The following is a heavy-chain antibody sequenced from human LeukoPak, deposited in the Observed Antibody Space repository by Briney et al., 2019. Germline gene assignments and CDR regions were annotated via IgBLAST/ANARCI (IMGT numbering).Heavy chain of an antibody. CDR2: INTNTGNP. CDR3: ARDLVPAAIPHWFDP. D-gene: IGHD2-2*02. Sequence: ALVKVSCKASGYTFSSYAMNWVRQAPGQGLEWMGWINTNTGNPTYAQGFTGRFVFSLDTSVSTAYLQINSLKAEDTAVYYCARDLVPAAIPHWFDPWGQGTLVTVSS. V-gene: IGHV7-4-1*02. CDR1: GYTFSSYA. J-gene: IGHJ5*02.